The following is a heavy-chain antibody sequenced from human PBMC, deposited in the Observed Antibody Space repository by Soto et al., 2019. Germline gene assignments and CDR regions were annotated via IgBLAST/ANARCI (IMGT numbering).Heavy chain of an antibody. CDR1: GGSISSYY. CDR3: ARQGLAHYYGSGSYPFRYYYYYMDV. D-gene: IGHD3-10*01. V-gene: IGHV4-59*08. CDR2: IYYSGST. J-gene: IGHJ6*03. Sequence: SETLSLTCTVSGGSISSYYWSWIRQPPGTGLEWIGYIYYSGSTNYNPSLKSRVTISVDTSKNQFSLKLSSVTAADTAVYYCARQGLAHYYGSGSYPFRYYYYYMDVWGKGTTVTVSS.